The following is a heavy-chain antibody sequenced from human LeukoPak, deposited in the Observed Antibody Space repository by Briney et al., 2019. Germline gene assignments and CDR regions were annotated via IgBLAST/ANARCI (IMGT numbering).Heavy chain of an antibody. D-gene: IGHD6-19*01. J-gene: IGHJ4*02. Sequence: GGSLRLSCAVSGFTFSSYWMHWVRRAPGKGLVWVSRISSDESSTSYADSVKGRFTISRDNAKNTLYLHMNSLRAEDTAVYYCARTIAGAGSYYGGTGFDYWGQGTLVTVSS. CDR1: GFTFSSYW. V-gene: IGHV3-74*01. CDR3: ARTIAGAGSYYGGTGFDY. CDR2: ISSDESST.